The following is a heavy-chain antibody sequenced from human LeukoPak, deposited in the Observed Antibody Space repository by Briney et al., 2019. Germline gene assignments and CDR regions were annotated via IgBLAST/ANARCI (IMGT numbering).Heavy chain of an antibody. J-gene: IGHJ4*02. D-gene: IGHD3-10*01. V-gene: IGHV1-69*13. Sequence: GASVKVSCKASGGTFSSYAISWVRQAPGQGLEWMGGIIPIFGTASYAQKFQGRVTITADESTGTAYMELSSLRSEDTAVYYCAREQFGERTYYFDYWGQGTLVTVSS. CDR2: IIPIFGTA. CDR1: GGTFSSYA. CDR3: AREQFGERTYYFDY.